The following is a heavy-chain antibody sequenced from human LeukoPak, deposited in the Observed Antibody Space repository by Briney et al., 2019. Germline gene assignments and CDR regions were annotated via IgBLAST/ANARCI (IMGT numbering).Heavy chain of an antibody. J-gene: IGHJ5*02. CDR2: INHSGST. D-gene: IGHD2-2*01. CDR1: GGSFSGYY. CDR3: AREALLPRLPRIVVVPAAISGNWFDP. V-gene: IGHV4-34*01. Sequence: PSETLSLTCAVYGGSFSGYYWSWIRQPPGKGLEWIGEINHSGSTNYNPSLKSRVTISVDTSKNQFSLKLSSVTAADTAVYYCAREALLPRLPRIVVVPAAISGNWFDPWGQGTLVTVSS.